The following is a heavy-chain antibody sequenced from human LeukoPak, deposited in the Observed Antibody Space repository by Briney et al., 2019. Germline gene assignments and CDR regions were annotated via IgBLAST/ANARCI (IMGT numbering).Heavy chain of an antibody. V-gene: IGHV1-2*02. Sequence: ASVKVSCKASGYTFTGYYMHWVRQTPGQGLEWMGWINPNSGGTNYAQKFQGRVTMTRDTSISTAYMELSRLRSDDTAVYYCARDLVLLWFGDRFHYYYYYGMDVWGQGTTVTVSS. CDR1: GYTFTGYY. CDR3: ARDLVLLWFGDRFHYYYYYGMDV. D-gene: IGHD3-10*01. J-gene: IGHJ6*02. CDR2: INPNSGGT.